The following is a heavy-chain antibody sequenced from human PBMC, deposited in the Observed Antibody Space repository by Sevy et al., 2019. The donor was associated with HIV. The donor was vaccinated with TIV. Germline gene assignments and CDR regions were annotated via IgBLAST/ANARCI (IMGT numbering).Heavy chain of an antibody. J-gene: IGHJ4*02. D-gene: IGHD6-6*01. Sequence: GGSLRLSCAASGFTFNVYGMHWVRQAPGKGLQWVAFTRYDGRTKYYADSVKGRFTISRDNSKNTLYLQMNSLRVEDTAMYYCAKDLTERYSTSSGDFDYWGQGSLVTVSS. CDR1: GFTFNVYG. CDR2: TRYDGRTK. CDR3: AKDLTERYSTSSGDFDY. V-gene: IGHV3-30*02.